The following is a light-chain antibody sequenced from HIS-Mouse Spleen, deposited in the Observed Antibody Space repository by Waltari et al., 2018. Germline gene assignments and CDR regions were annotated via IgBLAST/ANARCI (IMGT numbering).Light chain of an antibody. V-gene: IGLV2-14*03. CDR1: SSAVGGYNY. Sequence: QSALTQPASVSGSPGQSITISCPGTSSAVGGYNYVSWYQQHPGKAPKRMIYDVSNRPSGVSNRFSGSKSGNTASLTISGLQAEDEADYYCSSYTSSSFNVVFGGGTKLTVL. J-gene: IGLJ2*01. CDR2: DVS. CDR3: SSYTSSSFNVV.